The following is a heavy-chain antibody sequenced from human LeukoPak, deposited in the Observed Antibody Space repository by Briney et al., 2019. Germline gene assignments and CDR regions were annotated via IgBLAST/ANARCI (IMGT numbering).Heavy chain of an antibody. CDR1: GGSFSGYY. CDR3: ARDPRWNYYYGMDV. Sequence: SETLSLTCAVYGGSFSGYYWSWIRQPPGKGLEWIGEINHSGSTNYNPSLKSRVTISVDTSKNQFSLKLSSVTAEDTAVYYCARDPRWNYYYGMDVWGQGTTVTVSS. CDR2: INHSGST. V-gene: IGHV4-34*01. J-gene: IGHJ6*02. D-gene: IGHD5-24*01.